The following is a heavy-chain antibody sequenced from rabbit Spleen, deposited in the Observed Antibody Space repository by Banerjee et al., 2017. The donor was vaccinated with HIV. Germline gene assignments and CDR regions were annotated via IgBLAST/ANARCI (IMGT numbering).Heavy chain of an antibody. D-gene: IGHD1-1*01. Sequence: EESGGDLVKPEGSLTLTCTASGFSFSSSYWICWVRQAPGKGLEWIGCIYTGSSGRPWYANWVNGRFTISKTSSTTVTLQMTSLTAADTATYFCARDDTSGGIHFDLWGQGTLVTVS. CDR2: IYTGSSGRP. CDR3: ARDDTSGGIHFDL. J-gene: IGHJ4*01. CDR1: GFSFSSSYW. V-gene: IGHV1S45*01.